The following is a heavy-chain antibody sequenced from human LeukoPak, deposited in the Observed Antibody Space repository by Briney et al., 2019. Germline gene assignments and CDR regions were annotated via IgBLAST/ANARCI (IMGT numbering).Heavy chain of an antibody. J-gene: IGHJ4*02. CDR3: TRETSSRYFDY. CDR2: MNPNSGNT. Sequence: GASVKVSCKASGGTFSSYVISWVRQATGQGLEWMGWMNPNSGNTGYAQRFQGRVTITRNTSISTAYMELSSLRSEDTAVYYCTRETSSRYFDYWGQGTLVTVSS. CDR1: GGTFSSYV. V-gene: IGHV1-8*03.